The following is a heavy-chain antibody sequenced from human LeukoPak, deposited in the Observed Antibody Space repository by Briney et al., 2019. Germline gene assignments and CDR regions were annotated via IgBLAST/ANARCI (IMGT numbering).Heavy chain of an antibody. J-gene: IGHJ4*02. CDR1: GFTFTYAW. CDR2: IKSKTDGGTT. D-gene: IGHD3-22*01. Sequence: PGGSLTLSCAASGFTFTYAWMSWVRHAPGKGLEWVCRIKSKTDGGTTDYAAPVKGRFTISRDDSKNTLYLQMNSLKTEDTAVYYCTTDLKYYYNSGSYYVEYWGQGTLVTVSS. CDR3: TTDLKYYYNSGSYYVEY. V-gene: IGHV3-15*01.